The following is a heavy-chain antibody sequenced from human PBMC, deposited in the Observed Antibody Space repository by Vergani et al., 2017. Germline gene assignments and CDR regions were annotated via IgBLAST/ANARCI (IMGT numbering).Heavy chain of an antibody. D-gene: IGHD2-2*01. Sequence: QVQLVESGGGLVKPGGSLRLSCAASGFTFSDYYMSWIRQAPGKGLEWVSYISSSSSYIYYADSVKGRFTISRDNAKNSLYLQMNSLRAEDTAVYYCARDPDGIVVVPAAGYFDYWGQGTLVTVSS. CDR1: GFTFSDYY. CDR3: ARDPDGIVVVPAAGYFDY. V-gene: IGHV3-11*06. J-gene: IGHJ4*02. CDR2: ISSSSSYI.